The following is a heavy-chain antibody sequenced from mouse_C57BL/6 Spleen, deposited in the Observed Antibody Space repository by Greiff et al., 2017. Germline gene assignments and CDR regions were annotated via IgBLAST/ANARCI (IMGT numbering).Heavy chain of an antibody. CDR1: GFNIKDDY. J-gene: IGHJ3*01. CDR2: IDPENGDT. Sequence: VQLKQSGAELVRPGASVKLSCTASGFNIKDDYMHWVKQRPEQGLEWIGWIDPENGDTEYASKFQGKATITADTSSNTAYLQLSSLTSEDTAVYYCTTRYYGSSPFAYWGQGTLVTVSA. CDR3: TTRYYGSSPFAY. D-gene: IGHD1-1*01. V-gene: IGHV14-4*01.